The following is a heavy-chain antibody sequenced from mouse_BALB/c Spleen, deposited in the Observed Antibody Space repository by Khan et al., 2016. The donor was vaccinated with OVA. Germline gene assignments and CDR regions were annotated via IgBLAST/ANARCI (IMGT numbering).Heavy chain of an antibody. CDR3: ARTYYRYDRYFDV. Sequence: QFQLVQSGPELKKPGETVKISCKASGCTFTNYGMNWVKQAPGKGLKWMGWINTYTGEPTYADDFKGRFAFSLETSASTAYLQINNLKNEDMATYFCARTYYRYDRYFDVWGAGTTVTVSS. D-gene: IGHD2-14*01. CDR1: GCTFTNYG. J-gene: IGHJ1*01. V-gene: IGHV9-1*02. CDR2: INTYTGEP.